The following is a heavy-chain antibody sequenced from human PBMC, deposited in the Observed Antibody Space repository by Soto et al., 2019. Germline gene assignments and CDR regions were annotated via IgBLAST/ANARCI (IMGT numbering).Heavy chain of an antibody. CDR1: GFTFSSYG. V-gene: IGHV3-30*18. J-gene: IGHJ4*02. Sequence: GGSLRLSCAASGFTFSSYGMHWVRQAPGKGLEWVAVISYDGSNKYYADSVKGRFTISRDNSKNTLYLQMNSLRAEDTAVYYCAKGVYYYDSSGSPTLDGVDYWGQGTLVTVSS. CDR2: ISYDGSNK. D-gene: IGHD3-22*01. CDR3: AKGVYYYDSSGSPTLDGVDY.